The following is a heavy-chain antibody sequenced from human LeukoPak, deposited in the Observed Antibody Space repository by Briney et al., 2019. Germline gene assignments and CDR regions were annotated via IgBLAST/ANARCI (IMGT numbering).Heavy chain of an antibody. V-gene: IGHV1-18*01. CDR3: ARYDSSGYYFGRRDYFDY. CDR1: GYTFTSYG. D-gene: IGHD3-22*01. CDR2: ISASNGNT. J-gene: IGHJ4*02. Sequence: ASVKVSCKASGYTFTSYGISWVRQAPGQGLEWMGWISASNGNTNYAQKLQGRVTMTTDTSTSTAYMELRSLRSDDTAVYYCARYDSSGYYFGRRDYFDYWGQGTLVAVSS.